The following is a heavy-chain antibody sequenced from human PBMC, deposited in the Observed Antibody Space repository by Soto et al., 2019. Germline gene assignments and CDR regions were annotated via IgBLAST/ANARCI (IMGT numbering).Heavy chain of an antibody. CDR2: IIPLFGTT. CDR1: GGSFNSYA. D-gene: IGHD3-3*01. V-gene: IGHV1-69*01. Sequence: QVQLVQSGAEVKKPGSSVKVSCRASGGSFNSYAINWVRQAPGQGLEWMGGIIPLFGTTYYAQKFQGRVTITADESTTTAYMDLNSLEFEDTALYYCARPLWYYDCWMGYPPFDYWGQGTLVTVSS. J-gene: IGHJ4*02. CDR3: ARPLWYYDCWMGYPPFDY.